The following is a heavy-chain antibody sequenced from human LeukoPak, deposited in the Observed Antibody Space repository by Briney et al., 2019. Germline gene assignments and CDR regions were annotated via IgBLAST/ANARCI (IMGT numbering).Heavy chain of an antibody. J-gene: IGHJ5*02. V-gene: IGHV4-31*03. Sequence: SETLSLTCTVSGGSISSGGYYWSWIRQHPGKGLEWIGYIHYSGSTYYNPSLKSRVTISVDTSKNQFSLKLRYVTAADTAVYYCARTYMTSARFDPWGQGSLVTVSS. CDR1: GGSISSGGYY. D-gene: IGHD2-21*02. CDR3: ARTYMTSARFDP. CDR2: IHYSGST.